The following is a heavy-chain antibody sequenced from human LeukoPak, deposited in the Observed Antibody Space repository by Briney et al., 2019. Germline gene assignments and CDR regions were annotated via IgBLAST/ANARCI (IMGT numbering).Heavy chain of an antibody. V-gene: IGHV3-30*04. Sequence: GRSLRLSCAASGFTFSSYAMHWVRQAPGKGLEWVAVISYDGSNKYYADSVKGRFTISRDNSKNTLYLQMNSLRAEDTAVYYCAREAGTHYYYGSGSYLDYWGQGTLVTVSS. D-gene: IGHD3-10*01. CDR1: GFTFSSYA. J-gene: IGHJ4*02. CDR2: ISYDGSNK. CDR3: AREAGTHYYYGSGSYLDY.